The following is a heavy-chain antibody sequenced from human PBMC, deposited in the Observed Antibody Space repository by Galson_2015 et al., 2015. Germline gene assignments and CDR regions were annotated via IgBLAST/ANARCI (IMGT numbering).Heavy chain of an antibody. V-gene: IGHV3-48*02. Sequence: SLRLSCAASGFTFSSYSMNWVRQAPGKGLEWVSYISSSSSTIYYADSVKGRFTISRDNAENSLYLQMNSLRDEDTAVYYCARGCSSTTCYTRFLGWFDPWGQGTLVTVSS. CDR3: ARGCSSTTCYTRFLGWFDP. D-gene: IGHD2-2*02. J-gene: IGHJ5*02. CDR1: GFTFSSYS. CDR2: ISSSSSTI.